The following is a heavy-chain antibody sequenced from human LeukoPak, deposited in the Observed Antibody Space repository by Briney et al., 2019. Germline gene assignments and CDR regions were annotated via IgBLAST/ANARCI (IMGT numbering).Heavy chain of an antibody. V-gene: IGHV1-2*02. CDR3: ARSRRDYYYMDV. CDR2: INPNSGGT. J-gene: IGHJ6*03. Sequence: ASVKVSCKASGYTFTGYYMHWVRQGPGQGLEWMGWINPNSGGTNYAQKFQGRVTMTRDTSISTAYMELSRLRSDDTAVYYCARSRRDYYYMDVWGKGTTVTVSS. CDR1: GYTFTGYY.